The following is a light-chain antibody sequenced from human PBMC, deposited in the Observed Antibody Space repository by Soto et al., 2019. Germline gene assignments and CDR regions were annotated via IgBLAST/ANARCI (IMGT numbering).Light chain of an antibody. J-gene: IGLJ2*01. Sequence: QSALTQPASVSGSPGQSITISCTGTSSDVGGYNYVSWYQQHPGKGPKLMIYEVSNRPSGVSNRFSGSKSGNTASLTISGLHAEDEADYYCSSYTTSSTPVVFGGGTKVTVL. CDR2: EVS. V-gene: IGLV2-14*01. CDR1: SSDVGGYNY. CDR3: SSYTTSSTPVV.